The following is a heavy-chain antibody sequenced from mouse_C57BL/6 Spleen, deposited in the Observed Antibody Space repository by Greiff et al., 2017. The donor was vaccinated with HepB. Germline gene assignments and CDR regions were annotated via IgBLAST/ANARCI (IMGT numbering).Heavy chain of an antibody. CDR1: GYTFTDYE. CDR3: TRGLRSGYFDY. Sequence: QVHVKQSGAELVRPGASVTLSCKASGYTFTDYEMHWVKQTPVHGLEWIGAIDPETGGTAYNQKFKGKAILTADKSSSTAYMELRSLTSEDSAVYYCTRGLRSGYFDYWGQGTTLTVSS. V-gene: IGHV1-15*01. CDR2: IDPETGGT. D-gene: IGHD1-1*01. J-gene: IGHJ2*01.